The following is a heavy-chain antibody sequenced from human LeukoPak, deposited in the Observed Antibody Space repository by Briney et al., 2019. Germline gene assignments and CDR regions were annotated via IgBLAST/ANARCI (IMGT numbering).Heavy chain of an antibody. Sequence: ASVTVSCKTSGYTFTAYFMYWLRQAPGQGRESMGWINPNSGATGYTQNFQGRVTMTRDTSVSTIYMELSRLRSDDTAVYYCARDGVSPTPDFDYWGQGTLVTVSS. CDR1: GYTFTAYF. J-gene: IGHJ4*02. CDR2: INPNSGAT. CDR3: ARDGVSPTPDFDY. V-gene: IGHV1-2*02. D-gene: IGHD2-8*01.